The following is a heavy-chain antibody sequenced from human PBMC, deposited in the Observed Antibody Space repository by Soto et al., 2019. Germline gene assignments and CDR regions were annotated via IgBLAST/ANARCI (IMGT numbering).Heavy chain of an antibody. D-gene: IGHD3-10*01. J-gene: IGHJ4*02. CDR1: GFTFSTYG. CDR2: IWYDGSHK. V-gene: IGHV3-33*01. CDR3: ARAGGPFDY. Sequence: QVQLVESGGGVVQPGRSLRLSCAASGFTFSTYGMHWVRQAPGMGLEWVAVIWYDGSHKDYADSVKGRFTISRDNSKNTLYLQMNSLRVEDTAVYYCARAGGPFDYWGQGPLVTVSS.